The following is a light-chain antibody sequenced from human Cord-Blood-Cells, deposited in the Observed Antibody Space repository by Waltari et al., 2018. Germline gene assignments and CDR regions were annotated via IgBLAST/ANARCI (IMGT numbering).Light chain of an antibody. CDR1: QSISSW. CDR3: QQYNSYST. V-gene: IGKV1-5*01. CDR2: DAS. J-gene: IGKJ1*01. Sequence: DIQMTQSPSTLSASVGARVTITCRARQSISSWLAWYQQKPGKAPKLLIYDASSLESGVPSRFSGSGSGTEFTLTISSLQPDEFATYYCQQYNSYSTFGQGTKVEIK.